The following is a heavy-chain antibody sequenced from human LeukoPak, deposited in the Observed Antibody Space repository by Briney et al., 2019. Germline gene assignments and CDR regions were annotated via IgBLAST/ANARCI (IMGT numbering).Heavy chain of an antibody. CDR1: GFTFSSYG. D-gene: IGHD2-15*01. J-gene: IGHJ6*02. CDR2: IWYDGSNK. Sequence: TGGSLRLSCAASGFTFSSYGMHWVRQAPGKGLEWVAVIWYDGSNKYYADSVKGRFTISRDNSKNTLYLQMDSLRAEDTAIYYCARGTGGRGYHYYGLDVWGQGTTVTVSS. V-gene: IGHV3-33*01. CDR3: ARGTGGRGYHYYGLDV.